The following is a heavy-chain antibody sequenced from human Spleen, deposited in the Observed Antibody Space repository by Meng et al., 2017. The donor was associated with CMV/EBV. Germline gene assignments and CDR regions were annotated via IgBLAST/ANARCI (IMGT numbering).Heavy chain of an antibody. V-gene: IGHV1-8*01. CDR2: MNPNSGDT. CDR3: ARVGNIRGGITIFGVGYLDY. J-gene: IGHJ4*02. D-gene: IGHD3-3*01. CDR1: GYTFTTYD. Sequence: ASVKVSCKASGYTFTTYDINWVRQATGQGLEWMGWMNPNSGDTGYAQNFQGRVTMTRDTSTSTVYMELSSLRSEDTAVYYCARVGNIRGGITIFGVGYLDYWGRGTLVTVSS.